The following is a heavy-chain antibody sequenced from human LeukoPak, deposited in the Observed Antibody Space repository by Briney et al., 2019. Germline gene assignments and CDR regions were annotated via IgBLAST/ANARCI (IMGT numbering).Heavy chain of an antibody. J-gene: IGHJ6*03. CDR3: ARVEEGYGSGRRENYYYYYMDV. D-gene: IGHD3-10*01. CDR2: IHYTGST. V-gene: IGHV4-59*01. CDR1: GGSISHYY. Sequence: SETLSLTCIVSGGSISHYYWSWIRQPPGKGLECIGFIHYTGSTNYNPPLKSRVTISVDTSKNQFSLKLTSVTAADTAVYYCARVEEGYGSGRRENYYYYYMDVWGKGTTVTVSS.